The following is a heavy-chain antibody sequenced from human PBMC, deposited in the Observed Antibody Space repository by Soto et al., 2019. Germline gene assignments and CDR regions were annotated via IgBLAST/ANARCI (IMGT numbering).Heavy chain of an antibody. Sequence: SPTLSLTCDMSVDSVSSNSAAWSWIRQSPSRGLEWLGRTYYRSKWYNDYAVSVRGRITINPDTSKNQFSLQLKSVTPDDTAVSYWARRRAAGRRDWLDTSSQG. CDR2: TYYRSKWYN. J-gene: IGHJ5*02. CDR3: ARRRAAGRRDWLDT. V-gene: IGHV6-1*01. CDR1: VDSVSSNSAA. D-gene: IGHD6-13*01.